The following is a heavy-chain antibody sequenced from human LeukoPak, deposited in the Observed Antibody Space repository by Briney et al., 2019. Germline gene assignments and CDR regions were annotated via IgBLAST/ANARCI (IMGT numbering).Heavy chain of an antibody. CDR1: GYTFTSYY. Sequence: ASVKVSCKASGYTFTSYYMHWVRQAPGQGLEWMRIINPSGGSTSYAQKFQGRVTMTRDMSTSTVYMELSSLRSEDTAVYYCARDDYGDYRLGYWGQGTLVTVSS. D-gene: IGHD4-17*01. CDR2: INPSGGST. CDR3: ARDDYGDYRLGY. J-gene: IGHJ4*02. V-gene: IGHV1-46*01.